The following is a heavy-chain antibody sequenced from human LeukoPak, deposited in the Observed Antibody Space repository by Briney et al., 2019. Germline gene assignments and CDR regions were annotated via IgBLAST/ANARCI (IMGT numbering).Heavy chain of an antibody. D-gene: IGHD4-17*01. Sequence: PGGSLRLSCAASGFTFSSYWMTWVRQAPGKGLQGVASIKQDGSEKYYVDSLKGRFTISRDNAKNSLYLQMNSLRAEDTAEYYCARLRTARYGDNGGFEYWGQGIVVTVSS. CDR2: IKQDGSEK. V-gene: IGHV3-7*01. CDR1: GFTFSSYW. CDR3: ARLRTARYGDNGGFEY. J-gene: IGHJ4*02.